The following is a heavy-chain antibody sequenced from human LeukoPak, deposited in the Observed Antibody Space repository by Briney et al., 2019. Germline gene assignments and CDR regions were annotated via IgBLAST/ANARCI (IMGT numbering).Heavy chain of an antibody. CDR2: IDPSDSYT. CDR3: ARHGYDFWSGYHDY. V-gene: IGHV5-10-1*01. CDR1: GYSFTSYW. J-gene: IGHJ4*02. Sequence: GEPLKISCKGSGYSFTSYWISWARQMPGKGLEWMGRIDPSDSYTNYSPSFQGHVTISAGKSINTAYLQWSSLKASDTAMYYCARHGYDFWSGYHDYWGQGALVTVSS. D-gene: IGHD3-3*01.